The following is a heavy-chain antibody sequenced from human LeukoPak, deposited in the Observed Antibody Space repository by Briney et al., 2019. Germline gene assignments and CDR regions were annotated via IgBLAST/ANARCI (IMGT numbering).Heavy chain of an antibody. V-gene: IGHV1-69*04. J-gene: IGHJ6*02. Sequence: SVKVSCKASGGTFSSYAISWVQQAPGQGLEWMGRIIPILCIANYAQKFQGRVTITADKSTSTAYMELSSLRSEDTAVYYCARVVAASLNYYYYGMDVWGQGTTVTVSS. CDR1: GGTFSSYA. CDR3: ARVVAASLNYYYYGMDV. CDR2: IIPILCIA. D-gene: IGHD2-2*01.